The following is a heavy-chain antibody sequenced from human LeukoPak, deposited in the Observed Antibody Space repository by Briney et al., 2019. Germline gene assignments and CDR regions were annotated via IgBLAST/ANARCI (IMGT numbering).Heavy chain of an antibody. J-gene: IGHJ6*03. CDR3: ARNLLYYYYMDV. CDR2: IIPIFGTA. Sequence: GASVKVSCKASGGTFSSYAISWVRQAPGQGLEWMGGIIPIFGTANYAQKFQGRVTITADESTSTAYMELSGLRSEDRAVYYCARNLLYYYYMDVWGKGTTVTISS. V-gene: IGHV1-69*13. CDR1: GGTFSSYA.